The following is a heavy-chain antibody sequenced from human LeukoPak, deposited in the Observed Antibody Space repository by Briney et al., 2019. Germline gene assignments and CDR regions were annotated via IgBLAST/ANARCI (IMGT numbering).Heavy chain of an antibody. V-gene: IGHV3-30*18. CDR1: GITVSSYG. D-gene: IGHD3-10*01. Sequence: PGGSLRLSCAASGITVSSYGMHWVRQAPGKGLEWMAVISYGGSNKYYANSVKGRFTISRDNSKNTLYLQMNSLRAEDTAVYYCVKDAYSSGNYGYFDYWGQGTLVTVSS. CDR2: ISYGGSNK. CDR3: VKDAYSSGNYGYFDY. J-gene: IGHJ4*02.